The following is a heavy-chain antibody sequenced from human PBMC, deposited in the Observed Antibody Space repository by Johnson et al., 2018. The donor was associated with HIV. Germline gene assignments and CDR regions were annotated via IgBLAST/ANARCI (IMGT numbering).Heavy chain of an antibody. CDR1: GFTFDDYT. D-gene: IGHD1-14*01. CDR3: ATDVYPGPRYPLFHRGI. Sequence: VLLVESGGVVVQPGGSLRLSCAASGFTFDDYTMHLVRQAPGKGLEWVSLISWDGGSTYYADSVKGRFTISRDNSKNTLYLQMNSLRTEDTALYYCATDVYPGPRYPLFHRGIWGHGTMITVSS. CDR2: ISWDGGST. J-gene: IGHJ3*02. V-gene: IGHV3-43*01.